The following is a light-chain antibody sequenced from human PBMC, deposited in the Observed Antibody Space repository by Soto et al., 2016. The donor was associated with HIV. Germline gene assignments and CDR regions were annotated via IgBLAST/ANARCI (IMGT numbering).Light chain of an antibody. V-gene: IGKV1-5*03. Sequence: DSQMTQSPSTLSASVGDRVTITCRASQSISIWVAWYQQKPGKPPKLLIYKASTLEDGVPSRFSGNASGTEFTLTIISLQPDDFATYYCQQYYTYTFGQGTKVDMK. CDR2: KAS. CDR1: QSISIW. CDR3: QQYYTYT. J-gene: IGKJ1*01.